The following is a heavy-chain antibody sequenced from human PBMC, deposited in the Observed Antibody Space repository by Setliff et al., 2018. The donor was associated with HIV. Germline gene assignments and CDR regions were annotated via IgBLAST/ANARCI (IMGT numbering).Heavy chain of an antibody. CDR3: ARRRLAYDSWSYRGNWFFDL. CDR1: GYDFTSYW. V-gene: IGHV5-51*01. D-gene: IGHD3-10*01. Sequence: PGESLKISCKVSGYDFTSYWIAWVRQMPGKGLEWMGIIYPGDSDTSYSPSFQGQVTISADKSISTAYLQWSSLKASDTAMYYCARRRLAYDSWSYRGNWFFDLWGRGTLVTVSS. J-gene: IGHJ2*01. CDR2: IYPGDSDT.